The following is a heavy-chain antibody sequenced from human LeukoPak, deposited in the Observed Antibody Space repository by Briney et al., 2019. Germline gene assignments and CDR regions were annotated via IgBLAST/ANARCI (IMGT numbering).Heavy chain of an antibody. CDR1: GFIFSNYW. CDR2: INWNGDST. J-gene: IGHJ4*02. V-gene: IGHV3-20*04. CDR3: ARVNGSGSYFGHFDY. Sequence: GGSLRLSCAASGFIFSNYWMSWVRQAPGKGLEWVSGINWNGDSTGYADSVKGRFTISRDNAKNSLYVQMNNLRAEDTALYYCARVNGSGSYFGHFDYWGQGTLVTVSS. D-gene: IGHD3-10*01.